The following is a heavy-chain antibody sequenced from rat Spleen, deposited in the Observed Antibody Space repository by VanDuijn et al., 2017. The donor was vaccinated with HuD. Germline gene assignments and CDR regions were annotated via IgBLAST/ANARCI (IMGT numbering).Heavy chain of an antibody. CDR3: AKEAHYGGLMDA. Sequence: EVQLVESGGGLVQPGRSLKLSCATSGFTFSDFYMAWVRQAPTKGLEWVASISYDGTATYYRDSVKGRFTISRDNAKSTLYLQMNSLRSEDTATYYCAKEAHYGGLMDAWGQGASVTVSS. CDR1: GFTFSDFY. D-gene: IGHD1-11*01. J-gene: IGHJ4*01. CDR2: ISYDGTAT. V-gene: IGHV5-20*01.